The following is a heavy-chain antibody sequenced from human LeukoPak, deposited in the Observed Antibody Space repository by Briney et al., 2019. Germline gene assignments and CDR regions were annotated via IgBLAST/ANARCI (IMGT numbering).Heavy chain of an antibody. Sequence: VASVKVSCKASGYTFTTYDISWVRQAPGQGLEWMGWISVYNGNTNYAQKLQGRVTMTTDTSRSTAYMELRSLRSDDTAVYYCASRVSDYGSGSFESDAFDIWGQGTMVTVSS. D-gene: IGHD3-10*01. V-gene: IGHV1-18*01. CDR3: ASRVSDYGSGSFESDAFDI. CDR1: GYTFTTYD. J-gene: IGHJ3*02. CDR2: ISVYNGNT.